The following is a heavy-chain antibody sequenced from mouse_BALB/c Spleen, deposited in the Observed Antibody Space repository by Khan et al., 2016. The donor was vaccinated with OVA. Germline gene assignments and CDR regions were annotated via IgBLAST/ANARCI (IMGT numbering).Heavy chain of an antibody. CDR2: ISYSGNT. CDR3: ARVYGGEFDY. D-gene: IGHD1-1*01. J-gene: IGHJ2*01. V-gene: IGHV3-2*02. CDR1: GYSITTDYA. Sequence: EVKLLESGPGLVKPSQSLSLTCTVTGYSITTDYAWNWIRQFPGNKLEWMGYISYSGNTKYNPSLKSRISITRDTSKNQFFLQLKSVTTEETARYYCARVYGGEFDYWGQGTMLTVSS.